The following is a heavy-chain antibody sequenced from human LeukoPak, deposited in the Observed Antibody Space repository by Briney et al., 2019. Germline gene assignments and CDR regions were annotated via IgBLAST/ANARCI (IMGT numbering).Heavy chain of an antibody. Sequence: SSETLSLTCTVSGGSISSYYWSWIRQPPGKGLEWIGSIYFSGSTYYNPSLKSRVTISVDTSKNQFSLKLSSVTAADTAMFYCAREMNYYDSSGYGGKAFDIWGQGTLVTVSS. CDR3: AREMNYYDSSGYGGKAFDI. CDR2: IYFSGST. CDR1: GGSISSYY. D-gene: IGHD3-22*01. V-gene: IGHV4-39*07. J-gene: IGHJ3*02.